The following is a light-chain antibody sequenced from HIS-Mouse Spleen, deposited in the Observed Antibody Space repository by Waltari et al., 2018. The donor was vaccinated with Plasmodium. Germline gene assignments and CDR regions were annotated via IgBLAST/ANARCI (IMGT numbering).Light chain of an antibody. CDR2: EVS. CDR1: SRDVCGVNY. Sequence: QSALTQPPSASGSPGQSVTISCTGPSRDVCGVNYFPWYQQHPGKAPKLMIYEVSKRPSGVPDRFSGSKSGNTASLTVSGLQAEDEADYYCSSYAGSNNLVFGGGTKLTVL. CDR3: SSYAGSNNLV. V-gene: IGLV2-8*01. J-gene: IGLJ2*01.